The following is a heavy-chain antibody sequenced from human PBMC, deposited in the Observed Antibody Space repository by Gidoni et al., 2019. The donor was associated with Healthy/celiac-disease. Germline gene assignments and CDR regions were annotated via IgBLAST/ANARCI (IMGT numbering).Heavy chain of an antibody. CDR1: GFTFDDYA. D-gene: IGHD2-15*01. V-gene: IGHV3-9*01. J-gene: IGHJ3*02. CDR2: ISWNSGSI. Sequence: EVQLVESGGGLVQPGRSLRLSWAASGFTFDDYALHWVRQAPGKGLEWVSGISWNSGSIGYADSVKGRFTISRDNAKNSLYLQMNSLRAEDTALYYCAKGGYCSGGSCYDDAFDIWGQGTMVTVSS. CDR3: AKGGYCSGGSCYDDAFDI.